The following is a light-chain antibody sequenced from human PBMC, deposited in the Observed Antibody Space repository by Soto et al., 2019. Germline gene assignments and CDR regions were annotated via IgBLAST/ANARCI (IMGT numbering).Light chain of an antibody. CDR3: QQYYSTPYT. J-gene: IGKJ2*01. CDR2: WAS. Sequence: DIVMTQSADSLAVSLGERTTINCKSSQSVLYSSNNKNYLAWYQHKLGQPPNLLIYWASTRESGVPDRFSGSGSGTDFTLTISSLQAEDVAVYYCQQYYSTPYTFGQGTKLEIK. V-gene: IGKV4-1*01. CDR1: QSVLYSSNNKNY.